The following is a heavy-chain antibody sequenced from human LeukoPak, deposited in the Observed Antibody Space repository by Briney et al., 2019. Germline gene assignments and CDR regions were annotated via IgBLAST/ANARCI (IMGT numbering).Heavy chain of an antibody. J-gene: IGHJ5*02. Sequence: ASVKVSCKASGYTFTSYAMHWVRQAPGQRLEWMGWINAGNGNTKYSQKFQGRVTITRDTSASTAYMELSSPRSEDTAVYYCARDRQLRWFDPWGQGTLVTVSS. CDR3: ARDRQLRWFDP. D-gene: IGHD3-10*01. V-gene: IGHV1-3*01. CDR2: INAGNGNT. CDR1: GYTFTSYA.